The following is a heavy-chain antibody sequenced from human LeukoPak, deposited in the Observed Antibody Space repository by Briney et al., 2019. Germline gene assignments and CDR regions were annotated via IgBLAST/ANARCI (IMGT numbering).Heavy chain of an antibody. J-gene: IGHJ5*02. CDR3: ARLPGEVCSSTSCYSWFDP. V-gene: IGHV4-34*01. CDR2: INHSGST. D-gene: IGHD2-2*02. Sequence: SETLSLTCAVYGGSFSGYYWSWIRQPPGKGLEWIGEINHSGSTNYNPSLKSRVTIPVDTSKNQFSLKLSSVTAADTAVYYCARLPGEVCSSTSCYSWFDPWGQGTLVTVSS. CDR1: GGSFSGYY.